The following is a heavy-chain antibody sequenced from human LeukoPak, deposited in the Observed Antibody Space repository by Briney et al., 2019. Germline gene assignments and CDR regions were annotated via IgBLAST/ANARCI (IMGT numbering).Heavy chain of an antibody. D-gene: IGHD4-17*01. V-gene: IGHV3-64D*06. Sequence: GGSLRLSCSASGFAFSAYAMHWVRQAPGEGLAYVAAINSNGYSTYYADSVRGRFTLSRDNSKNTVYLQMSSLRAGDTAVYYCVKEILVTTSPFDYWGQGTLVTVSS. CDR3: VKEILVTTSPFDY. CDR1: GFAFSAYA. CDR2: INSNGYST. J-gene: IGHJ4*02.